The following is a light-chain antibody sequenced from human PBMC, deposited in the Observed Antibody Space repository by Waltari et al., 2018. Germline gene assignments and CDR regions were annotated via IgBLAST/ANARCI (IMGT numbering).Light chain of an antibody. J-gene: IGLJ2*01. CDR1: ALPNKH. V-gene: IGLV3-10*01. CDR3: YSTDRTGKQRV. CDR2: EDN. Sequence: SYELPQPPSVSVSPGQTARITCSGDALPNKHGYWYQQKSGQAPVLVIYEDNKRRSGIPERFSGSSSGTMVTLTISGAQVEDEGDYYCYSTDRTGKQRVFGGGTKLTVL.